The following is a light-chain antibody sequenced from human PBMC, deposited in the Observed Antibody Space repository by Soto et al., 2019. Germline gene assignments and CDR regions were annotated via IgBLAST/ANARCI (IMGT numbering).Light chain of an antibody. Sequence: EIVMTQSPATLSVSPGERANLSCRASQSVSSNLAWYQQKPGQAPRLLIYGASTRATGIPARFSGSGSGTEFTLTISSLQSEDFAVYYCQQYNNWPQTFGGGTKVEIK. V-gene: IGKV3-15*01. CDR2: GAS. CDR1: QSVSSN. J-gene: IGKJ4*01. CDR3: QQYNNWPQT.